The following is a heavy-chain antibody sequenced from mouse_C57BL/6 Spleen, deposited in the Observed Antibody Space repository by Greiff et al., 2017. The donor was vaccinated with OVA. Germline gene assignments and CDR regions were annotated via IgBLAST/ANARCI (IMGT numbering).Heavy chain of an antibody. V-gene: IGHV1-64*01. CDR1: GYTFTSYW. J-gene: IGHJ4*01. Sequence: QVQLKQPGAELVKPGASVTLSCKASGYTFTSYWMHWVKQRPGQGLEWIGMIHPNSGSTNYNEKFKSKATLTVDKSSSTAYMQLSSLTSEDSAVYYCARRGSYYAMDYWGQGTSVTVSS. CDR2: IHPNSGST. D-gene: IGHD3-1*01. CDR3: ARRGSYYAMDY.